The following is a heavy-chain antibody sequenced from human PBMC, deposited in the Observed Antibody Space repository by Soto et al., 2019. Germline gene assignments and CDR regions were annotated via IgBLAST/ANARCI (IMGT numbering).Heavy chain of an antibody. D-gene: IGHD2-15*01. CDR2: IIPILGIA. CDR1: GGTFSSYT. CDR3: AREGYCSGGSCYSPYYYYGMDV. V-gene: IGHV1-69*08. Sequence: QVQLVQSGAEVKKPGSSVKVSCKASGGTFSSYTISWVRQAPGQWLEWMGRIIPILGIANYAQKFQGRVTITADKSTSRDYMVLSSLRSEDTAVDYCAREGYCSGGSCYSPYYYYGMDVWGQGTTVTVSS. J-gene: IGHJ6*02.